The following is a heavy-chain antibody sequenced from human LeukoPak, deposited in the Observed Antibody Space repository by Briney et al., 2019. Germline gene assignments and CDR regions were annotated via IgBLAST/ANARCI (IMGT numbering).Heavy chain of an antibody. Sequence: SDTLSLTCTVSVGSISSYYWSWIRQPAGKGLEWIGRIYTSSSTNYNPSLKSRLTMSVDTCKNQFSLKLRSVTAAGTAVYYCARVVGSSWDYFDYWGQGTLVTVSS. CDR1: VGSISSYY. CDR3: ARVVGSSWDYFDY. D-gene: IGHD6-13*01. J-gene: IGHJ4*02. V-gene: IGHV4-4*07. CDR2: IYTSSST.